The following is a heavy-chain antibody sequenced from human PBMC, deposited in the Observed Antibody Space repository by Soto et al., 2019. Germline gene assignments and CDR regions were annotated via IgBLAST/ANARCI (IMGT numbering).Heavy chain of an antibody. D-gene: IGHD3-10*01. CDR1: GYTFTSYG. J-gene: IGHJ5*02. Sequence: GASVKVSCKASGYTFTSYGISWVRQAPGQGLEWMGWISAYNGNTNYAQKLQGRVTMTTDTSTSTAYMGLRSLRSDDTAVYYCARDYLPVGYYGYPPFDPWGQGTLVTVSS. CDR3: ARDYLPVGYYGYPPFDP. V-gene: IGHV1-18*01. CDR2: ISAYNGNT.